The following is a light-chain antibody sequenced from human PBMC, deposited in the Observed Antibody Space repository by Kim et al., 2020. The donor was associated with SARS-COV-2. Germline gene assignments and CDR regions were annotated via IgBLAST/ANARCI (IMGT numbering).Light chain of an antibody. Sequence: ARGPTARITGQGGSITRYYATWYQQKPGQAPIRGIYGKNNRPSGIPDRFSGSSAGNTASLTITGTQAGDEADDYGNSRDTNDNVVFGGGTQLTVL. CDR2: GKN. V-gene: IGLV3-19*01. CDR1: SITRYY. CDR3: NSRDTNDNVV. J-gene: IGLJ2*01.